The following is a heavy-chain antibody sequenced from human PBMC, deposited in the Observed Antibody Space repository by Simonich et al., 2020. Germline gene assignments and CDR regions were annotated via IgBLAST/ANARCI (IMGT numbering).Heavy chain of an antibody. CDR1: GGSISSYD. V-gene: IGHV4-59*08. CDR2: IYYSGST. Sequence: QVQLQESGPGLVKPSETLSLTCTVSGGSISSYDGSWIRQPPGKGLEWNGNIYYSGSTHYNPSLKRLVTNSVDTAETQFSLRLRSVTAADTAVYYCARSLGYYYYYYGMDVCGQGTTVTVSS. D-gene: IGHD1-26*01. CDR3: ARSLGYYYYYYGMDV. J-gene: IGHJ6*02.